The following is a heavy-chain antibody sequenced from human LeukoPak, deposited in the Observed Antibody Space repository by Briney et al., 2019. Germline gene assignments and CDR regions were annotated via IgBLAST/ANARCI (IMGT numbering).Heavy chain of an antibody. CDR1: GGSISSGGYY. CDR3: AGDTMVRGVIIGTDY. Sequence: SETLSLTCTVSGGSISSGGYYWSWIRQHPGKGLEWIGYIYYSGSTYYNPSLKSRVTISVDTSKNQFSLKLSSVTAADTAVYYCAGDTMVRGVIIGTDYWGQGTLVTVSS. CDR2: IYYSGST. D-gene: IGHD3-10*01. J-gene: IGHJ4*02. V-gene: IGHV4-31*03.